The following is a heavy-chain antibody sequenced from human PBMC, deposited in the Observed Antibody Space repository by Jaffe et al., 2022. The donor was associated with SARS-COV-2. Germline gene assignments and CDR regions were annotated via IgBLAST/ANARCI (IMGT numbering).Heavy chain of an antibody. CDR1: GGSISSYY. V-gene: IGHV4-59*01. J-gene: IGHJ4*02. Sequence: QVQLQESGPGLVKPSETLSLTCTVSGGSISSYYWSWIRQPPGKGLEWIGYIYYSGSTNYNPSLKSRVTISVDTSKNQFSLKLSSVTAADTAVYYCARNDYGDSPLDYWGQGTLVTVSS. CDR2: IYYSGST. CDR3: ARNDYGDSPLDY. D-gene: IGHD4-17*01.